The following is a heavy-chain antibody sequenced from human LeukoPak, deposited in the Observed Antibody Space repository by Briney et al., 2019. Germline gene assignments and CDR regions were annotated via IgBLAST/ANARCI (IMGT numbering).Heavy chain of an antibody. V-gene: IGHV3-48*03. D-gene: IGHD2-15*01. CDR3: ARGGIPKYCSGGTCHSMDV. CDR2: ISSSGSTI. CDR1: GFTFSSYA. J-gene: IGHJ6*02. Sequence: GGSLRLSCAASGFTFSSYAMSWVRQAPGKGLEWVSYISSSGSTIYQADSVKGRFTISRDNAKNSLYLQMNSLRAEDTAAYFCARGGIPKYCSGGTCHSMDVWGQGTTVTVSS.